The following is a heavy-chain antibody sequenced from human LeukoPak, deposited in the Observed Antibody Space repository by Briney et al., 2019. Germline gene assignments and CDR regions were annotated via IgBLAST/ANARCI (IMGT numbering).Heavy chain of an antibody. CDR1: GFTFSSHW. D-gene: IGHD5-18*01. Sequence: GGSLRLSCATSGFTFSSHWMNWVRQAPGKGLEWVANIKHDGREKYYVDSVKGRFTTSRDNAKNSLYLQMNSLRAEDTAVYYCASGYKYGYLFDYWGQGALVTVSS. J-gene: IGHJ4*02. V-gene: IGHV3-7*01. CDR2: IKHDGREK. CDR3: ASGYKYGYLFDY.